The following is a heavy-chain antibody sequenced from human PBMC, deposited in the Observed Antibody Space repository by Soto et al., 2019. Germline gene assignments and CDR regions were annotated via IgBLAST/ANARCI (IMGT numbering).Heavy chain of an antibody. CDR1: GGSVSSGGYS. CDR2: IYHSGGT. V-gene: IGHV4-30-2*01. Sequence: QLQLQESGSGLVKPSQTLSLTCAVSGGSVSSGGYSWSCIRQPPGKGLEWIGYIYHSGGTYYNLSRKSRVTIAVGRPKNQLSLRLSSVTAADTAVSYGNRVPDYWGQGTLVTVSS. J-gene: IGHJ4*02. CDR3: NRVPDY.